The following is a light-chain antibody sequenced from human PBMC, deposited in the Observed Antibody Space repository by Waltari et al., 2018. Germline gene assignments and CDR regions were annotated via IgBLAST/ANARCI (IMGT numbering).Light chain of an antibody. CDR1: YSNIGSNY. Sequence: QSVLTQPPSVSAAPGQRVTISCSGGYSNIGSNYVTWYQQLPGTAPKLIIFKNRLRPSGIPARFSGSKSGTSSALDIVGLQPGDEAYYYCATWDSSLSGEVFGGGTKVTIL. CDR2: KNR. V-gene: IGLV1-51*01. CDR3: ATWDSSLSGEV. J-gene: IGLJ2*01.